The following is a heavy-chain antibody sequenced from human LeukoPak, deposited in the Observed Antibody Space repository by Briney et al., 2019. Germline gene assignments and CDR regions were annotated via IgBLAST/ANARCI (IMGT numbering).Heavy chain of an antibody. CDR3: ARDHRVIGRFGESCFDY. CDR2: IYYSGST. D-gene: IGHD3-10*01. V-gene: IGHV4-59*01. Sequence: SETLSLTCTVSGGSISSYYWSWIRQPPGKGLEWIGYIYYSGSTNYNPSLKSRVTISVDTSKNQFSLKLSSVTAANTAVYYCARDHRVIGRFGESCFDYWGQGTLVTVSS. J-gene: IGHJ4*02. CDR1: GGSISSYY.